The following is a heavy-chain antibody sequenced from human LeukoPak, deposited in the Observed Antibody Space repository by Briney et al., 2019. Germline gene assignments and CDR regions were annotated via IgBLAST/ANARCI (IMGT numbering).Heavy chain of an antibody. D-gene: IGHD5/OR15-5a*01. CDR3: ARCLREGGY. CDR1: GVTFSSYW. J-gene: IGHJ4*02. V-gene: IGHV3-74*01. Sequence: GGSLRLSCAASGVTFSSYWMRWVRQAPGKGLVWVSRINIDGSSTSYADSVKGRFTISRDNAKNTLYLQMNSLRAEDTAVYYYARCLREGGYWRQGPLVTVSS. CDR2: INIDGSST.